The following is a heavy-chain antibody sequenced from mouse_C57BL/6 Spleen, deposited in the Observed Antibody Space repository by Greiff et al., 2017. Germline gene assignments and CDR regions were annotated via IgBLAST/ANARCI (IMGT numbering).Heavy chain of an antibody. J-gene: IGHJ3*01. Sequence: EVLLLESGGGLVKPGGSLTLSCAASGYTFSDCGMHWVRQAPEKGLVWVAYISSGSSTIYYADTVKDRFSISRDTAKNTLFLQMTSLRSEDTAMYYCARGYGSSCEAAYWGQGTLVTVSA. CDR2: ISSGSSTI. D-gene: IGHD1-1*01. CDR1: GYTFSDCG. V-gene: IGHV5-17*01. CDR3: ARGYGSSCEAAY.